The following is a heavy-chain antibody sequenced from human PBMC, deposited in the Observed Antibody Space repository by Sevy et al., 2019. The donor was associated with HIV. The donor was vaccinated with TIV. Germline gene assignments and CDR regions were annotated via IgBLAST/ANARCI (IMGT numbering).Heavy chain of an antibody. J-gene: IGHJ3*02. D-gene: IGHD2-2*01. V-gene: IGHV3-21*01. CDR3: ARRDCTITSCHRGDAFDI. CDR1: GFTFSSYS. Sequence: GGSLRLSCAASGFTFSSYSMNWVRQAPGKGLEWVSSISGSSNYIYYADSMKGRFTISSDNAKNSLYLQMNSLRAEDTAVYYCARRDCTITSCHRGDAFDIWGQGTMVTVSS. CDR2: ISGSSNYI.